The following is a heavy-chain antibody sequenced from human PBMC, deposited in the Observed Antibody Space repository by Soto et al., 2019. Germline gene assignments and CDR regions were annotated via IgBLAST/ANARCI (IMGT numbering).Heavy chain of an antibody. J-gene: IGHJ6*03. CDR3: ASIWLPSPYYYYMDV. CDR1: GGSFSGYY. V-gene: IGHV4-34*01. D-gene: IGHD5-12*01. Sequence: SETLSLTCAVYGGSFSGYYWSWIRQPPGKGLEWIGEINHSGSTNYNPSLKSRVTISVDTSKNQFSLKLSSVTAADTAVYYCASIWLPSPYYYYMDVWGKGTTVTVSS. CDR2: INHSGST.